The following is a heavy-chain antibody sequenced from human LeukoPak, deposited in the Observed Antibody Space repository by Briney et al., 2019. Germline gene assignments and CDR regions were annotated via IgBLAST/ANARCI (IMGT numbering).Heavy chain of an antibody. CDR1: GFTFSSYW. D-gene: IGHD3-10*01. J-gene: IGHJ4*02. V-gene: IGHV3-7*01. Sequence: QPGGSLRLSCAASGFTFSSYWMGWVRQAPGKGLACVANIKTDGSETYYVDPVKGRFTISRDNAKNSLFLQMSSLRAEDTAIYYCVSAIRGSPIDYWGQGTLVSVPS. CDR2: IKTDGSET. CDR3: VSAIRGSPIDY.